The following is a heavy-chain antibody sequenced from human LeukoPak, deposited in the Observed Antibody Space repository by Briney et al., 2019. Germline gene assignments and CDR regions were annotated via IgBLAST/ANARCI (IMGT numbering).Heavy chain of an antibody. CDR1: GYTFNRYY. Sequence: GASVKVSCKSSGYTFNRYYMHWVRQAPRQGLEWVVGINPNSGDTNYAQKFQGRVTMTRDTSFSTAYMELSRLRSDDTAVYYCARQYCGYDLYYYYYMDVWGKGTTVTVSS. CDR2: INPNSGDT. V-gene: IGHV1-2*02. D-gene: IGHD5-12*01. J-gene: IGHJ6*03. CDR3: ARQYCGYDLYYYYYMDV.